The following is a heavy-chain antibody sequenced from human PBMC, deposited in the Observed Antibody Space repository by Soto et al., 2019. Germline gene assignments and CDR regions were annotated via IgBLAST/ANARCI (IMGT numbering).Heavy chain of an antibody. CDR2: IVVGSGHT. CDR1: GFTFTSSA. V-gene: IGHV1-58*02. CDR3: AAAGRWLQSERYYCCMDG. D-gene: IGHD5-12*01. J-gene: IGHJ6*02. Sequence: MQLVQSGPEVKKPGTSVKVSCKASGFTFTSSAMQWVRQARGQRLECIGWIVVGSGHTTYAKKFQERDTMTRDMSTSKAYMELSSRRSEDTAGYYCAAAGRWLQSERYYCCMDGWGQGTTGTVSS.